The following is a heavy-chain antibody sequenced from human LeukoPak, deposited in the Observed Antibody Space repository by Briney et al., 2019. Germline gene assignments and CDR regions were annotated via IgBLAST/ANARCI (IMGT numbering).Heavy chain of an antibody. CDR1: GFTFRSYA. CDR3: AREGVVVTASFDY. J-gene: IGHJ4*02. V-gene: IGHV3-30-3*01. CDR2: ISYDGSNK. Sequence: GGSLRLSCAASGFTFRSYAMHWVRQAPGKGLEWVAVISYDGSNKYYADSVKGRFTISRDNSKNTLYLQMNSLRAEDTAVYYCAREGVVVTASFDYWGQGTLVTVSS. D-gene: IGHD2-21*02.